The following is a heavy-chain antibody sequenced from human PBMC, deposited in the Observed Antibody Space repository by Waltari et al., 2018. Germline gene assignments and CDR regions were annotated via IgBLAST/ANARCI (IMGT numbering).Heavy chain of an antibody. CDR2: IYYSGST. D-gene: IGHD6-13*01. V-gene: IGHV4-39*01. CDR1: GGSISSSSYY. Sequence: QLQLQESGPGLVKPSETLSLTCTVSGGSISSSSYYWGWIRQPPGKGLEWIGSIYYSGSTYYNPSLKSRVTIAVDTSKNQFSLKLSSVTAADTAVYYGFSGYSSSWYEDYYYYGMDVWGQGTTVTVSS. CDR3: FSGYSSSWYEDYYYYGMDV. J-gene: IGHJ6*02.